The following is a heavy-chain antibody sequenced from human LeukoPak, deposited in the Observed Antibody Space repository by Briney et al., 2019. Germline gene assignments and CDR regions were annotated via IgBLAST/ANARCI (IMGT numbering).Heavy chain of an antibody. J-gene: IGHJ4*02. D-gene: IGHD3-10*01. CDR2: INPNSGGT. V-gene: IGHV1-2*02. CDR1: GYTFTGYY. Sequence: APVKVSCKASGYTFTGYYMHWVRQAPGQGLEWMGWINPNSGGTNYAQKFQGRVTMTRDTSISTAYMELSRLRSDDTAVYYCARGPLLWFGELLGDYWGQGTLVTVSS. CDR3: ARGPLLWFGELLGDY.